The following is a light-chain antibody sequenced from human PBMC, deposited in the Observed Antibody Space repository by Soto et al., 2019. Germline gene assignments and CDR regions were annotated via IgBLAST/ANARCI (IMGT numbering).Light chain of an antibody. V-gene: IGKV1-39*01. CDR3: QQTYRIPYT. J-gene: IGKJ2*01. Sequence: DIQMTQSPSSLSVSIGDRVTITCRSSQSISVYINWYQKKSGTPPKLLMYAASNLQSVVPSRFSGRGSGTDFTLNISSLQPEDFASYYCQQTYRIPYTFGQGTKVEI. CDR2: AAS. CDR1: QSISVY.